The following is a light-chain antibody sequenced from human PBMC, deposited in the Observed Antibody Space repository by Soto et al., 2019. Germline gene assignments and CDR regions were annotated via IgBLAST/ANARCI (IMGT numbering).Light chain of an antibody. J-gene: IGKJ1*01. CDR3: QQTYRTPPT. CDR1: QTISNY. Sequence: DIQMTQSPSSLSASVGDRVTIACRASQTISNYLNWYQQKPCKAPKLLIYAASTLQSGVPSRFSGSGSGTDFTLTITSLQPEDLAIYHCQQTYRTPPTFGQGTKVEIK. CDR2: AAS. V-gene: IGKV1-39*01.